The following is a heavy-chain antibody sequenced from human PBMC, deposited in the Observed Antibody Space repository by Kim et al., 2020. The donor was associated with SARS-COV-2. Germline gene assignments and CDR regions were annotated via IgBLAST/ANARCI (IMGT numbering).Heavy chain of an antibody. J-gene: IGHJ4*02. Sequence: ASVKVSCKASGYTFTSYHMHWVRQAPGQGLEWMGFINASGHSASYPQKFQGRVTMTRDTSTSTVYMELSSLRSEDTAVYYCAREGPNTYYFDYWGQGTLVTVSS. V-gene: IGHV1-46*01. CDR3: AREGPNTYYFDY. CDR2: INASGHSA. CDR1: GYTFTSYH. D-gene: IGHD3-16*01.